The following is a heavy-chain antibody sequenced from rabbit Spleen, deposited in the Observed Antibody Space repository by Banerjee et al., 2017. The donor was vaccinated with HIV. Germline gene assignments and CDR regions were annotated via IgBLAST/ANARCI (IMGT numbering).Heavy chain of an antibody. CDR3: ARDTSSSFSSYGMDL. CDR1: GFSFSSSHY. CDR2: MYTGSSGST. V-gene: IGHV1S40*01. Sequence: QSLEESGGDLVKPGASLTLTCTASGFSFSSSHYMCWVRQAPGKGLEWIACMYTGSSGSTYYASWAKGRFTISKTSSTTVTLQMTSLTVADTATYFCARDTSSSFSSYGMDLWGPGTLVTVS. J-gene: IGHJ6*01. D-gene: IGHD1-1*01.